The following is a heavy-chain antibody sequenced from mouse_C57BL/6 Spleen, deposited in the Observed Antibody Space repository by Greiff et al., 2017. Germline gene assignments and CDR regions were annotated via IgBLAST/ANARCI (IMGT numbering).Heavy chain of an antibody. J-gene: IGHJ3*01. D-gene: IGHD1-1*01. CDR3: ARGKAITTVEEFAY. Sequence: QVQLKQSGAELVKPGASVKISCKASGYAFSSYWMNWVKQRPGKGLEWIGQIYPGDGDTNYNGKFKGKATLTADKSSSTAYMQLSSLTSEDAAVYYCARGKAITTVEEFAYWGQGTLVTVSA. V-gene: IGHV1-80*01. CDR1: GYAFSSYW. CDR2: IYPGDGDT.